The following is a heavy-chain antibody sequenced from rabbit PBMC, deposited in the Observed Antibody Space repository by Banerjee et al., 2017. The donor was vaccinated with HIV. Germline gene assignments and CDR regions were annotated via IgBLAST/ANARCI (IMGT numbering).Heavy chain of an antibody. CDR1: AFDLSTYG. Sequence: QTQLVESGGGLVQPGGSLKLSCKASAFDLSTYGMSWVRQAPGKGLEWIGYIDPVFGTTYYASWVNGRFTISSHNAQNTLYLQLNSLTAADTATYFCARDLSYYYDMDLWGPGTLVTVS. CDR3: ARDLSYYYDMDL. J-gene: IGHJ6*01. V-gene: IGHV1S47*01. CDR2: IDPVFGTT.